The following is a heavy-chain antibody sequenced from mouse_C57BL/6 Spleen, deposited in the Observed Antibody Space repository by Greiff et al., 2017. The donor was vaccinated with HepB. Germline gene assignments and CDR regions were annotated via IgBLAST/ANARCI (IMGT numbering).Heavy chain of an antibody. CDR3: TTGRLGLDY. D-gene: IGHD4-1*01. CDR1: GFNIKDDY. Sequence: VHVKQSGAELVRPGASVKLSCTASGFNIKDDYMHWVKQRPEQGLEWIGWIDPENGDTEYASKFQGKATITADTSSNTAYLQLSSLTSEDTAVYYCTTGRLGLDYWGQGTTLTVSS. V-gene: IGHV14-4*01. CDR2: IDPENGDT. J-gene: IGHJ2*01.